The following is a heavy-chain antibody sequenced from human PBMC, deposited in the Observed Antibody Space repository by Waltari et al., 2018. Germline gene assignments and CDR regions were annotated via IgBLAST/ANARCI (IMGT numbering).Heavy chain of an antibody. V-gene: IGHV3-74*01. CDR1: GCTFSAYR. CDR2: INADGRAT. J-gene: IGHJ4*02. CDR3: AIQISGVVF. Sequence: EVQLVESGGGCVQPGGSLGLSCEASGCTFSAYRMHWVRQAPWKGLVLVSLINADGRATLYADSVKVRFTMSRDNAKDTLYLQMNSLRGEDTAVYYCAIQISGVVFWGQGTLVTVSS. D-gene: IGHD3-3*01.